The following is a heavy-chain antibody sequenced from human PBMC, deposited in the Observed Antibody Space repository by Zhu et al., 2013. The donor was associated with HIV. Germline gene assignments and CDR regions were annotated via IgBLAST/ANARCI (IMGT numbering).Heavy chain of an antibody. J-gene: IGHJ4*02. Sequence: QVQLVQSGAEVKKPGSSVKVSCKASGGTFSSYAISWVRQAPGQGLEWMGGIIPIFGTANYAQKFQGRVTITADESTSTAYMELSSLRSEDTAVYYCAREKDMWDSGSHPYYFDYWGQGTLVTVSS. CDR2: IIPIFGTA. CDR3: AREKDMWDSGSHPYYFDY. D-gene: IGHD1-26*01. V-gene: IGHV1-69*01. CDR1: GGTFSSYA.